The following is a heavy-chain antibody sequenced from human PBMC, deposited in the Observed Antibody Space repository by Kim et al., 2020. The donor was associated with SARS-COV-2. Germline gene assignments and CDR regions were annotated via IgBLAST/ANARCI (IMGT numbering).Heavy chain of an antibody. Sequence: ASVKVSCKASGYTFTSYGISWVRQAPGQGLEWMGWISAYNGNTNYAQKLQGRVTMTTDTSTSTAYMELRSLRSDDTAVYYCARVEDDILTGFKFDPWGQGTLVTVSS. D-gene: IGHD3-9*01. CDR2: ISAYNGNT. J-gene: IGHJ5*02. V-gene: IGHV1-18*01. CDR1: GYTFTSYG. CDR3: ARVEDDILTGFKFDP.